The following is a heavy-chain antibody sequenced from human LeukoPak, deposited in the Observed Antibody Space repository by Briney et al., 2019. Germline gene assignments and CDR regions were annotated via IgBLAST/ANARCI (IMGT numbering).Heavy chain of an antibody. V-gene: IGHV3-23*01. J-gene: IGHJ4*02. Sequence: GGSLRLSCAASGFTFSSYAMSWVRQAPGKGLEWVSAISGSGGSTYYADSVKGRFTISRDNSKNTLCLEMNSLRAEDTAVYYCAKALTTYGSGSYYPEGSDYWGQGTLVTVSS. CDR1: GFTFSSYA. CDR3: AKALTTYGSGSYYPEGSDY. D-gene: IGHD3-10*01. CDR2: ISGSGGST.